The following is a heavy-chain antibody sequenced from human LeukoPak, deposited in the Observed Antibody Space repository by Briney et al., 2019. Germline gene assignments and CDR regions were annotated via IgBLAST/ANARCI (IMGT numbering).Heavy chain of an antibody. J-gene: IGHJ4*02. V-gene: IGHV3-66*01. CDR1: GFTVSSNY. CDR3: ARIHDYGGGPFDY. CDR2: IYSGGST. D-gene: IGHD4-23*01. Sequence: GGSLRLSCAASGFTVSSNYMSWVRQAPGKGLEWVSVIYSGGSTYYADSVKGRFTISRDNSKNTLYLQMNSLRAEDTAVYYCARIHDYGGGPFDYWGQGTLVTVSS.